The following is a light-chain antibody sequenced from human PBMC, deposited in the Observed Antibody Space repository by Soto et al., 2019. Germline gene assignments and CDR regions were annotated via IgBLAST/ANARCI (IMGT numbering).Light chain of an antibody. J-gene: IGLJ1*01. V-gene: IGLV2-14*01. CDR1: NSDIGGYNY. CDR2: EVS. CDR3: SSYTSSSTLYV. Sequence: QSALTQPASVSGSPGQSITISCTGTNSDIGGYNYVSWYQQHPGKAPKLMIYEVSNRPSGVFNRFSGSKSGNTASLTISGLQAEDEADYYCSSYTSSSTLYVFGTGTKLTVL.